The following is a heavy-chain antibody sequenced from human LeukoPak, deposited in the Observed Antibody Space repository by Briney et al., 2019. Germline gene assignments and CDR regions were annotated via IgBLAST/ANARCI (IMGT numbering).Heavy chain of an antibody. CDR1: GYTFTSYD. Sequence: ASVKVSCKASGYTFTSYDINWVRQATGQGLEWMGRMNPNSGNTGYAQKFQGRVTMTRDTSISTAYMELSSLRSEDTAVYYCARGPTLVRGVIMPDSVGGMDVWGQGTTVTVSS. J-gene: IGHJ6*02. CDR3: ARGPTLVRGVIMPDSVGGMDV. CDR2: MNPNSGNT. D-gene: IGHD3-10*01. V-gene: IGHV1-8*02.